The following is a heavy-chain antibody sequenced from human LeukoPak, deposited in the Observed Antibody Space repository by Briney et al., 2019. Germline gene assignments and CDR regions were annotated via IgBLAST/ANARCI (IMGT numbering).Heavy chain of an antibody. D-gene: IGHD2-2*01. V-gene: IGHV3-7*03. CDR1: GFTFSSYW. CDR3: ARLPYCDRTSCFVFDF. CDR2: IKQDGSDK. J-gene: IGHJ4*02. Sequence: GGSLRLSCAASGFTFSSYWMSGVRQAPGKGLEWVANIKQDGSDKYYVDSVKGRFTISRDNAQNSLYLQKNNLRAEDTAVYYCARLPYCDRTSCFVFDFWGQGTLVTVSS.